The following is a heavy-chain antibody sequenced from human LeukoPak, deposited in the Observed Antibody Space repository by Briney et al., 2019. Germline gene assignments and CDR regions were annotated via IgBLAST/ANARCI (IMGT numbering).Heavy chain of an antibody. Sequence: PGGSLRLSCATSGFTFNNYAISWVRQAPGKGLECVSAWIDSDGSTYYADSVKGRFTVSRDNSQTTVYLQMTSLRADDTAVYYCAKDRESRWGITIFDYWGPGTLVTVFS. CDR1: GFTFNNYA. CDR3: AKDRESRWGITIFDY. CDR2: WIDSDGST. D-gene: IGHD3-16*01. V-gene: IGHV3-23*01. J-gene: IGHJ4*01.